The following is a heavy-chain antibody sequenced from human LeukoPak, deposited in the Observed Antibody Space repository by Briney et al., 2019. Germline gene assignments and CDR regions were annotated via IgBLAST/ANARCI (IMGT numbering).Heavy chain of an antibody. CDR2: ISSSSSYM. J-gene: IGHJ4*02. CDR3: ANRKVIAAAGIDY. Sequence: GGSLRLSCVASGFTLSSYSMNWVRQAPGKGLEWVSAISSSSSYMYYADSVKGRFTISRDNAKNTLYLQMNSLRAEDTAVYYCANRKVIAAAGIDYWGQGTLVTVSS. V-gene: IGHV3-21*04. D-gene: IGHD6-13*01. CDR1: GFTLSSYS.